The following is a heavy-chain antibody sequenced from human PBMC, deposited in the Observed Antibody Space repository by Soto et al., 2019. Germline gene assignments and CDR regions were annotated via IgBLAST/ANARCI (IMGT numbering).Heavy chain of an antibody. V-gene: IGHV3-7*05. CDR1: GVTFNSYW. CDR2: INQEGSEK. CDR3: ARKGGVVDY. Sequence: EVQLVESGGGLVQPGGSLRLSCAASGVTFNSYWMSWVRQAPGKGLEWVANINQEGSEKYYVDSVKGRFTISRDNAKNSLDLQMNSLRGEDTAVYYCARKGGVVDYWGQGTLVTVSS. D-gene: IGHD2-8*02. J-gene: IGHJ4*02.